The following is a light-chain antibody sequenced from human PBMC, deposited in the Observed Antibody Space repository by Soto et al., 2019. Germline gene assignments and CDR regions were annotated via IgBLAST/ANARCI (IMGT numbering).Light chain of an antibody. J-gene: IGLJ1*01. V-gene: IGLV1-44*01. Sequence: QSVLTQPPSASGTPGQRVTISCSGSRSNIGSGAVNWYQQLPGTAPKLLIYSNNQRPSGVPDRFSGSKSGTSASLAISGLQAEDEADYYCSSYTSSSTYVFGTGTKLTVL. CDR3: SSYTSSSTYV. CDR1: RSNIGSGA. CDR2: SNN.